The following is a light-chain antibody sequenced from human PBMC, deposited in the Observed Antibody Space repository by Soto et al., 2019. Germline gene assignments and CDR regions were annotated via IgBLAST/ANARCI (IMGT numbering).Light chain of an antibody. CDR1: QGISSY. Sequence: AIRMTQSPSSLSASTGDRVTNTCRASQGISSYLAWYQQKPGKAPKLLIYAASTLQSGVPSRFSGSGSGTDFTLTISCLQSEDFATYYCQQYYSYPLPFGQGTKVEIK. V-gene: IGKV1-8*01. J-gene: IGKJ1*01. CDR3: QQYYSYPLP. CDR2: AAS.